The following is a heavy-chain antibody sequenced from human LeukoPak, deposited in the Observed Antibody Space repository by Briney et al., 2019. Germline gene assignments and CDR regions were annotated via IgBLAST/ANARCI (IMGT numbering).Heavy chain of an antibody. V-gene: IGHV3-48*03. CDR3: ASGRPFDY. D-gene: IGHD1-1*01. J-gene: IGHJ4*02. CDR1: GFTFSTYE. CDR2: ISSSGTTI. Sequence: PGGSLRLSCTASGFTFSTYEMSWVRQAPGKGLEWFSHISSSGTTIYYADSVKGRFPMSRDKAQNSLYLQMNSLRAEDTAVYYCASGRPFDYWGQGTLVTVSS.